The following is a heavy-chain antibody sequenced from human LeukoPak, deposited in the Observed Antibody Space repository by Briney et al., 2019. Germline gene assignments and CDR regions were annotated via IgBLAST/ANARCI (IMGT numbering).Heavy chain of an antibody. D-gene: IGHD2-2*01. J-gene: IGHJ4*02. V-gene: IGHV4-4*07. Sequence: PSETLSLTCSVSGGSVGSYYWSWIRQPAGKGLGWIGRIYTSGSTNCNPSLRSRATISVDKSKSQSSLKLTSVTAADTAVYYCARDLSYCSSTRCYAPYYFDYWGQGTLVTVSS. CDR3: ARDLSYCSSTRCYAPYYFDY. CDR2: IYTSGST. CDR1: GGSVGSYY.